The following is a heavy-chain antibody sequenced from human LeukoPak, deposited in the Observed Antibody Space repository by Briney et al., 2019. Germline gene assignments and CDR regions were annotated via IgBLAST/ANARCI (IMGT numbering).Heavy chain of an antibody. Sequence: GGSLRLSCAASGFTFSTYAMSWVRQAPGKGLEWVSAFSGNGGSTYYADSVRGRFTISRGNSKNTLYLQMNSLRTDDTAVYYCARDTYGSGSYNGYYGLDVWGQGTTVTVS. J-gene: IGHJ6*02. CDR3: ARDTYGSGSYNGYYGLDV. V-gene: IGHV3-23*01. CDR1: GFTFSTYA. D-gene: IGHD3-10*01. CDR2: FSGNGGST.